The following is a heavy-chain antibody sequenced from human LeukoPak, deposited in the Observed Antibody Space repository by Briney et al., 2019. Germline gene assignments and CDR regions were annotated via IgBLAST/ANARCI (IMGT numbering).Heavy chain of an antibody. CDR2: IYYTEGP. J-gene: IGHJ3*02. CDR1: GFSISSTNW. Sequence: SDTLSLTCDVSGFSISSTNWWGWIRQPPGKGLEWIGYIYYTEGPNYNPSLKSRVTVSLDTSKNQFSMKLSSVTALDTAVYYCAKTMTSSGDAFDIWGQGTMVTVSS. V-gene: IGHV4-28*06. CDR3: AKTMTSSGDAFDI. D-gene: IGHD3-10*01.